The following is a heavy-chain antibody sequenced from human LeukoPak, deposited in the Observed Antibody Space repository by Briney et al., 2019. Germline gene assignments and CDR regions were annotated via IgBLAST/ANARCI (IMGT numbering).Heavy chain of an antibody. D-gene: IGHD6-13*01. J-gene: IGHJ4*02. CDR1: GFTFSNAW. V-gene: IGHV3-15*01. Sequence: PGGSLRLSCAASGFTFSNAWMSWVRQAPGKGLEWVGRIKSKTDGGTTDYAAPVKGRFTISRDDSKNTLYLQMNSLKTEDTAVYYCTYSYAASSWYPSYYFDYWGQGTLVTVSS. CDR2: IKSKTDGGTT. CDR3: TYSYAASSWYPSYYFDY.